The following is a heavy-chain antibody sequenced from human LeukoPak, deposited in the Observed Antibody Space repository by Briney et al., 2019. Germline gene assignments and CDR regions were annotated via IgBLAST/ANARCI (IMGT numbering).Heavy chain of an antibody. CDR2: IIPIFGTA. J-gene: IGHJ4*02. D-gene: IGHD3-22*01. CDR1: GGTFISYA. Sequence: SVKVSCKASGGTFISYAISWVRQAPGQGLEWMGGIIPIFGTANYAQKFQGRVTITADESTSTAYMELSSLRSEDTAVYYCARERYDSSGYYSLDYWGQGTLVTVSS. V-gene: IGHV1-69*13. CDR3: ARERYDSSGYYSLDY.